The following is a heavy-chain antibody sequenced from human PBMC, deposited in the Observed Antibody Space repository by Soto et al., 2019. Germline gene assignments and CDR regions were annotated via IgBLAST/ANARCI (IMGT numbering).Heavy chain of an antibody. V-gene: IGHV6-1*01. J-gene: IGHJ6*02. Sequence: LTCAISGDSVSSNSAAWNWIRQSPSRGLEWLGRTYYRSKWYNDYAVSVKSRITINPDTSKNQFSLQLNSVTPEDTAVYYCASGLYSSSWYYYYGMDVWGQGTTVTVSS. CDR1: GDSVSSNSAA. CDR3: ASGLYSSSWYYYYGMDV. CDR2: TYYRSKWYN. D-gene: IGHD6-13*01.